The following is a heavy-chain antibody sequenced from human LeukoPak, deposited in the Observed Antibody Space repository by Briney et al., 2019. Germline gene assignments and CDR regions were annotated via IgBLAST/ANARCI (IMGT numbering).Heavy chain of an antibody. CDR3: AKDQRMVERLGWFAP. Sequence: GASLRLSCAASGFTFSSYAMSWVRQAPGKGLEWVSAISGSGGSTYYADSVKGRFTISRDNSKNTLYLQMNSLRAEDTAVYYCAKDQRMVERLGWFAPWGQSTLVTISS. CDR2: ISGSGGST. V-gene: IGHV3-23*01. J-gene: IGHJ5*02. D-gene: IGHD1-1*01. CDR1: GFTFSSYA.